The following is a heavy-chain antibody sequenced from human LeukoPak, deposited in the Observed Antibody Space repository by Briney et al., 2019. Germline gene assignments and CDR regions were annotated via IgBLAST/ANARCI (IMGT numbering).Heavy chain of an antibody. CDR1: GGSISSSSYY. J-gene: IGHJ5*02. D-gene: IGHD2-21*02. CDR3: ARIYCSGHCYSTPRWFDP. V-gene: IGHV4-39*07. Sequence: PSETLSLTCTVSGGSISSSSYYWGWIRQPPGKGLEWIGSIYYSGSTYYNPSLKSRITMSVDTSRNQISLRLTSVTAADTAVYYCARIYCSGHCYSTPRWFDPWGQGTLVTVSS. CDR2: IYYSGST.